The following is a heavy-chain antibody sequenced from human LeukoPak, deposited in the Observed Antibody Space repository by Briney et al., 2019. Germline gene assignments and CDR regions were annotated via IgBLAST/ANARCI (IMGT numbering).Heavy chain of an antibody. J-gene: IGHJ5*02. CDR1: GGSISSYY. CDR3: ARGVVVAANREFDP. V-gene: IGHV4-59*01. CDR2: IYYTGST. D-gene: IGHD2-15*01. Sequence: SETLSLTCPVSGGSISSYYWSWIRQPPGKGLEWIGYIYYTGSTNYNPSLKSRVTISVDTSKNQFSLKLSSVTAADTAVYYCARGVVVAANREFDPWGQGTLVTVSS.